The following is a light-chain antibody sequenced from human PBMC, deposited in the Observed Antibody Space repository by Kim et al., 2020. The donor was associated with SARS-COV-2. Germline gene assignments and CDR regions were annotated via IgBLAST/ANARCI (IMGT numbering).Light chain of an antibody. CDR2: RDS. Sequence: VSVALGQTDRITCGGNNIGSKNVLWYQQKPGQAPVLVIYRDSNRPSGIPERFSGSNSGNTATLTISRAQAGDEADYYCQVWDSSTVFGTGTKVTVL. CDR3: QVWDSSTV. J-gene: IGLJ1*01. CDR1: NIGSKN. V-gene: IGLV3-9*01.